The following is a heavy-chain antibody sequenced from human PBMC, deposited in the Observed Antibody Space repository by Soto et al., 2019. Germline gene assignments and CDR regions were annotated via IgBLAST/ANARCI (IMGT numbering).Heavy chain of an antibody. Sequence: PGGSLRLSCAACGFTFSSYSMNWVRQAPGKGLEWVSSISSSSSYIYYADSVKGRFTISRDNAKNSLYLQMNSLRAEDTAVYYCARDKFIDYDSSGPPIVYAFDIWGQGTMVTVSS. D-gene: IGHD3-22*01. CDR2: ISSSSSYI. V-gene: IGHV3-21*01. J-gene: IGHJ3*02. CDR1: GFTFSSYS. CDR3: ARDKFIDYDSSGPPIVYAFDI.